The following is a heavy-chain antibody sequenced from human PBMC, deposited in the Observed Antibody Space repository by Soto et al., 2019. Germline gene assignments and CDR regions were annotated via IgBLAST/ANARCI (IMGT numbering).Heavy chain of an antibody. D-gene: IGHD7-27*01. CDR1: GVTFSNYW. Sequence: GGSLRLSCVASGVTFSNYWMSWVRQAPGKGLEWVANIKQDGSEKYYVDSVKGRFTISRDNAKNSLYLQMNSLRAEDTAVYYCARERLGIAVGAFDIWGQGTMVTVSS. J-gene: IGHJ3*02. CDR3: ARERLGIAVGAFDI. V-gene: IGHV3-7*01. CDR2: IKQDGSEK.